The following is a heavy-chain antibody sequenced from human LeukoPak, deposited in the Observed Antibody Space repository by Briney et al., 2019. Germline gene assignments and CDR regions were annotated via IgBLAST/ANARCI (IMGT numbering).Heavy chain of an antibody. J-gene: IGHJ4*02. V-gene: IGHV1-3*01. Sequence: ASVKVSCKASGYTFAKYAIHWVRQAPGQRLEWMGWINAGDGSTRYSQKFHGGVTITRDMSTSTAYMELSSLRSEDTAVYYCAAVPSPTDRSYFDYWGQGTLVTVSS. D-gene: IGHD1-14*01. CDR3: AAVPSPTDRSYFDY. CDR2: INAGDGST. CDR1: GYTFAKYA.